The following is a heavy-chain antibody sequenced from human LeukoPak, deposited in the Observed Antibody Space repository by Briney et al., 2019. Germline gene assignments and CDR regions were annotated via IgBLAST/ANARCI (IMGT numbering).Heavy chain of an antibody. CDR1: GFTFRSYS. CDR2: ISPGSTHI. D-gene: IGHD4-17*01. V-gene: IGHV3-21*01. CDR3: ARDSDYGDHDY. J-gene: IGHJ4*02. Sequence: GGSLRLSCAASGFTFRSYSMNWVRQAPGKGLEWVSSISPGSTHIYYADSVKGRFTISRDSAKNSLYLQMNSLRAEDTAVYYCARDSDYGDHDYWGQGTLVTVSS.